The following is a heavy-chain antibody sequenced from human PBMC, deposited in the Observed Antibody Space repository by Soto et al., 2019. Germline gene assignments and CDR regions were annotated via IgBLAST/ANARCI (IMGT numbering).Heavy chain of an antibody. CDR2: ISYDGSNK. V-gene: IGHV3-30*18. CDR1: GFTFSSYG. Sequence: PGGSLRLSCAASGFTFSSYGMHWVRQAPGKGLEWVAVISYDGSNKYYADTVKGRFTISRDNSKNTLYLQMNSLRAEDTAVYDCAKGAGYYDSSGYFYGRDVWGQGTTVTVSS. J-gene: IGHJ6*02. D-gene: IGHD3-22*01. CDR3: AKGAGYYDSSGYFYGRDV.